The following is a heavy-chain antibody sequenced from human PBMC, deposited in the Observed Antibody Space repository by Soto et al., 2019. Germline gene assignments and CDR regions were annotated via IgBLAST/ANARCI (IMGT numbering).Heavy chain of an antibody. D-gene: IGHD4-17*01. CDR3: ARDLSFAINGDQLRGWFDP. Sequence: GASVKVSCKASGYTFTSYAMHWVRQAPGQRLEWMGWINAGNGNTKYSQKFQGRVTITGDTSASTAYMELSSLRSEDTAVYYCARDLSFAINGDQLRGWFDPWGQGTLVTVSS. CDR2: INAGNGNT. V-gene: IGHV1-3*01. J-gene: IGHJ5*02. CDR1: GYTFTSYA.